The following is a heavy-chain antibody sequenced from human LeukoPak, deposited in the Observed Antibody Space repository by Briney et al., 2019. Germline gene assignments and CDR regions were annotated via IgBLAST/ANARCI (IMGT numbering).Heavy chain of an antibody. J-gene: IGHJ4*02. CDR1: GGTFSSYT. CDR2: IIPIFGIA. D-gene: IGHD3-3*01. CDR3: ASNFLEWLSPESDYY. Sequence: GASVKVSCKASGGTFSSYTISWVRQAPGRGLEWMGRIIPIFGIANHAQKFQGRVTITADKSTSTAYMELSSLRSEDTAVYYCASNFLEWLSPESDYYWGQGTLVTVSS. V-gene: IGHV1-69*02.